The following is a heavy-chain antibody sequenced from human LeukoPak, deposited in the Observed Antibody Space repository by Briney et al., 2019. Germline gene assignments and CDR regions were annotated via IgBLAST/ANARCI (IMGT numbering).Heavy chain of an antibody. J-gene: IGHJ4*02. V-gene: IGHV3-53*01. CDR2: IYNAVT. CDR3: ARLRGNTMVEY. CDR1: GFTFSSYG. Sequence: GGSLRLSCAASGFTFSSYGMSWVRQAPGKGLEWVPLIYNAVTYADSVKGRFTISRDDSKNTLNLQMNSLRADDTAVYYCARLRGNTMVEYWGQGTLVTVSS. D-gene: IGHD3-10*01.